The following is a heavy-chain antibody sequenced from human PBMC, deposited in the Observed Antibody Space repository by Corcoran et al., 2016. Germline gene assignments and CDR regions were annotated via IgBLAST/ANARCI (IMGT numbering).Heavy chain of an antibody. J-gene: IGHJ3*02. CDR2: IIPIFGTA. Sequence: QVQLMQSGAEVKKPGSSVKVSCKASGGTFSSYAISWVRQAPGQGLEWMGGIIPIFGTANYAQKFQGRVTITADESTSTAYMELSSLRSEDTAVYYCASSNSDCSSTSCSVYMGDAFDIWGQGTMVTVSS. CDR3: ASSNSDCSSTSCSVYMGDAFDI. V-gene: IGHV1-69*01. D-gene: IGHD2-2*01. CDR1: GGTFSSYA.